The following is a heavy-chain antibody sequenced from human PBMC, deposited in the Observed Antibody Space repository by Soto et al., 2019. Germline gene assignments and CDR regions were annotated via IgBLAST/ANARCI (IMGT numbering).Heavy chain of an antibody. CDR1: GFSFGDSA. D-gene: IGHD1-26*01. CDR3: SRGGCYYYMDD. CDR2: VRSQQHCETI. Sequence: DVQLVESGGGLVQPGRSLRLSCTASGFSFGDSAVSWLRQATGKGMEWVGFVRSQQHCETIVYAASVKGRLTISRDDSKNIDYLQIDRHKFKDTGVYYCSRGGCYYYMDDWGKGKTVT. J-gene: IGHJ6*03. V-gene: IGHV3-49*03.